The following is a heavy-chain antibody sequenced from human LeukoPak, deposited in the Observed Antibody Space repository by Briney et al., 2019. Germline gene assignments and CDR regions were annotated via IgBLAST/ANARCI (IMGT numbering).Heavy chain of an antibody. CDR2: INPHSGGT. CDR1: GFTFTGYY. CDR3: VREGNELLSKNFDY. V-gene: IGHV1-2*02. Sequence: SVKVSCKASGFTFTGYYIHWVRQAPGQGLEWMGYINPHSGGTNSPQKFQGRVTMTTDTSISAAYMELSSLISDDTAMYYCVREGNELLSKNFDYWGQGTLVTVSS. D-gene: IGHD2-21*02. J-gene: IGHJ4*02.